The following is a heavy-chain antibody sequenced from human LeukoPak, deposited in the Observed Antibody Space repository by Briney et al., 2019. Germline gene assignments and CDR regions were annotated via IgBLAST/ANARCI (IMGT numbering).Heavy chain of an antibody. Sequence: GGSLRLSCAASGFTFSSYSMNWVRQAPGKGLEWVSSISSSSSYIYYADSVKGRFTISRDNAKNSLYLQMNSLRAEDTAVYYCARSDSSSWKPKDYWGQGTLVTVSS. CDR1: GFTFSSYS. CDR3: ARSDSSSWKPKDY. J-gene: IGHJ4*02. V-gene: IGHV3-21*01. CDR2: ISSSSSYI. D-gene: IGHD6-13*01.